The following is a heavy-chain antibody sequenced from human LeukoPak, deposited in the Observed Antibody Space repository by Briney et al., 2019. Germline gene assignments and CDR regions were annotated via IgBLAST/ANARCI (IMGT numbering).Heavy chain of an antibody. Sequence: SETLSLTCTVSGVSMSSYYWSWIRQPPGKGLEWIGYIYYSGSNKYNPSLKSRVTISIDTSKNQFSLKLNSVTTADTAVYYCARSLPCPCGGDCWGAFDLWGQGTLVPVSS. CDR2: IYYSGSN. V-gene: IGHV4-59*01. CDR3: ARSLPCPCGGDCWGAFDL. CDR1: GVSMSSYY. D-gene: IGHD2-21*02. J-gene: IGHJ3*01.